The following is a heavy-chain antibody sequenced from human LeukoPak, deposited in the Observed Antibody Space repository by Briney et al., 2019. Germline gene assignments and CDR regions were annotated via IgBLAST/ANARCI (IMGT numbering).Heavy chain of an antibody. CDR2: INPNSGGT. V-gene: IGHV1-2*02. Sequence: GASVKVSCKASGYTFTGYYMHWVRQAPGQGLEWMGWINPNSGGTNYAQKFQGRVTMTRDTSISTAYMELSRLRSDDTAVYYCARAYCSSTSCNFDYWGQGPLVTVSS. CDR3: ARAYCSSTSCNFDY. J-gene: IGHJ4*02. CDR1: GYTFTGYY. D-gene: IGHD2-2*01.